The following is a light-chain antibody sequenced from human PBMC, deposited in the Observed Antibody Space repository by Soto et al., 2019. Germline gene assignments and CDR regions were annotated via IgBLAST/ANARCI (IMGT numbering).Light chain of an antibody. CDR2: STS. V-gene: IGKV1-9*01. CDR3: QQLNSYPIT. CDR1: QGLSCY. J-gene: IGKJ3*01. Sequence: DIQLTQSPSFLSASVGDRVTITCRASQGLSCYLAWYQQKPGMAPKLLIYSTSTLQSGVPARFSGSASGTEFTLTISSLQPEDFATYYCQQLNSYPITFGPGTKVDI.